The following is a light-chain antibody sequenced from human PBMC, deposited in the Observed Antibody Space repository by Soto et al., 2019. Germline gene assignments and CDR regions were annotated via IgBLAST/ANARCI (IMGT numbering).Light chain of an antibody. V-gene: IGKV1-9*01. J-gene: IGKJ4*01. CDR3: QQLNSYPLT. CDR2: AAS. Sequence: DIQLTQSPSFLSASLGDRVTITCRASQGISSYLAWYQQKPGKAPKLLIYAASTLQSGVPSRFSGSRSGTEFTLTISSLQPEDFATYYCQQLNSYPLTFGGGTKVEIK. CDR1: QGISSY.